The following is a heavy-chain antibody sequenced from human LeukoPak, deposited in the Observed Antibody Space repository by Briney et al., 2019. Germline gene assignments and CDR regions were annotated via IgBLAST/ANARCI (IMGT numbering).Heavy chain of an antibody. CDR3: AKGSGGSYYSPADY. D-gene: IGHD2-15*01. CDR1: GGSISSYY. CDR2: ISGSGGST. J-gene: IGHJ4*02. V-gene: IGHV3-23*01. Sequence: PSETLSLTCTVSGGSISSYYWSWIRQPPGKGLEWVSAISGSGGSTYYADSVKGRFTISRDNSKNTVYLQMNSLRADDTAVYYCAKGSGGSYYSPADYWGQGTLVTVSS.